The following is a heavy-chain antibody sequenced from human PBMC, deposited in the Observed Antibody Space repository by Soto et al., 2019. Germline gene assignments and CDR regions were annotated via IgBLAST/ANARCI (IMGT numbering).Heavy chain of an antibody. Sequence: GGSLGLSCAGSGFTFRWFGMNWVRQAPGKGLEWVARISNDGSNEYYVDSVKGRFTISRDNSKNTLYLQMDSLRAEDTAVYYCAKGEVRGIIPSYFDYWGLGTLVTVSS. V-gene: IGHV3-30*18. CDR1: GFTFRWFG. D-gene: IGHD3-10*01. CDR3: AKGEVRGIIPSYFDY. J-gene: IGHJ4*02. CDR2: ISNDGSNE.